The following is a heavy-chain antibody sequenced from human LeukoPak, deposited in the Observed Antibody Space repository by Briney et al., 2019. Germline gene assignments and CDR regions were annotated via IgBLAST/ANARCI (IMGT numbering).Heavy chain of an antibody. Sequence: GGSLRLSCAASGFTFSSYSMNWVRQAPGKGLEWVSAISGSGGSTYYADSVKGRFTISRDNSKNTLYLQMNSLRAEDTAVYYCAKDLWAVAGTLDYWGQGTLVTVSS. CDR3: AKDLWAVAGTLDY. CDR2: ISGSGGST. J-gene: IGHJ4*02. D-gene: IGHD6-19*01. V-gene: IGHV3-23*01. CDR1: GFTFSSYS.